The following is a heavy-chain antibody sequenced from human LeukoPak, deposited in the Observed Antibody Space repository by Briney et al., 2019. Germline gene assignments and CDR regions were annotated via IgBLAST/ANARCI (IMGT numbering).Heavy chain of an antibody. Sequence: SETLSLTCTVSGGSIFSYYWSWIRQPPGKGVEWMGYIYYSGSTNYNPSLKSRVTISVDTSKNQFSLRVSSVTAADTAVYYCARHLNNCGDDCYIFDYWGQGTLVTVSS. CDR2: IYYSGST. D-gene: IGHD2-21*01. CDR3: ARHLNNCGDDCYIFDY. J-gene: IGHJ4*02. V-gene: IGHV4-59*08. CDR1: GGSIFSYY.